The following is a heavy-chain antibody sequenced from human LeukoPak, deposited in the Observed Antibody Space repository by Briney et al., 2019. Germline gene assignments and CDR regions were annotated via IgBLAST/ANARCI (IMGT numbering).Heavy chain of an antibody. V-gene: IGHV4-39*07. CDR2: IYYSGST. Sequence: SETLSLTCTVSGGSISSGSYYWGWIRQPPGKGLEWIGSIYYSGSTYYNPSLKSRVTISVDTSKNQFSLKLSSVTAADTAVYYCARDPSYRSGYPIDYXXXGXXXTVSS. J-gene: IGHJ4*02. CDR3: ARDPSYRSGYPIDY. CDR1: GGSISSGSYY. D-gene: IGHD6-19*01.